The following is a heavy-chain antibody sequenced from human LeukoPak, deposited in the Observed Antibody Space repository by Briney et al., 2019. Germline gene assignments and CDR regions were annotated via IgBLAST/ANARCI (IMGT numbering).Heavy chain of an antibody. J-gene: IGHJ6*04. D-gene: IGHD3-10*02. Sequence: GGSLRLSCAASGFTFSSYAMSWVRQAPGKGLEWVSTISNSSGTTYYADSVKGRFTISRDNAKNSLYLQMNSLRAEDTAVYYCAELGITMIGGVWGKGTTVTISS. CDR2: ISNSSGTT. CDR1: GFTFSSYA. V-gene: IGHV3-23*01. CDR3: AELGITMIGGV.